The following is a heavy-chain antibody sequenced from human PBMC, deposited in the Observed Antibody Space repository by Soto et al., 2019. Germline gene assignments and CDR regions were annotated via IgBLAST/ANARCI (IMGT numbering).Heavy chain of an antibody. CDR2: ISSSSSTI. CDR3: ARDGRMQSIAARPWWFDP. V-gene: IGHV3-48*02. D-gene: IGHD6-6*01. CDR1: GFTFSSYS. J-gene: IGHJ5*02. Sequence: EVQLVASGGGLVQPGGSLRLSCAASGFTFSSYSMNWVRQAPGKGLEWVSYISSSSSTIYYADSVKGRFTISRDNAKNSLYLQMNSLRDEDTAVYYCARDGRMQSIAARPWWFDPWGQGTLVTVSS.